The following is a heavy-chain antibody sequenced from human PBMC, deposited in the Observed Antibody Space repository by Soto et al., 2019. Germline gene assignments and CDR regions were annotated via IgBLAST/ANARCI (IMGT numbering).Heavy chain of an antibody. D-gene: IGHD1-20*01. J-gene: IGHJ6*02. CDR2: ISGSGGST. V-gene: IGHV3-23*01. CDR1: GFTFSSYA. Sequence: VQLLESGGGLVQPGGSLRLLCATSGFTFSSYAMSWVRQAPGKGLAWVSDISGSGGSTYYADSVKGRFTISRDNSKGTLYLQMNSLRAEDTAIYFCAKGRGTITRYFGMDVWGQGTTVTVSS. CDR3: AKGRGTITRYFGMDV.